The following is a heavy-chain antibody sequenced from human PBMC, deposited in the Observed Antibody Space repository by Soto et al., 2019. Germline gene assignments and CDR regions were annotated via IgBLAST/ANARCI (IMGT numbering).Heavy chain of an antibody. D-gene: IGHD3-16*01. CDR1: GYTFHNYG. V-gene: IGHV1-18*01. CDR3: ARLTGVFRLGFDY. J-gene: IGHJ4*02. Sequence: ASVKVSCKASGYTFHNYGVNWVRQAPGHGLEWMGRISAYNYNTHYAQNFEGRVTMTPDTSTSTAYMELRSLRSDDTAIYYCARLTGVFRLGFDYWGQGTQVTVSS. CDR2: ISAYNYNT.